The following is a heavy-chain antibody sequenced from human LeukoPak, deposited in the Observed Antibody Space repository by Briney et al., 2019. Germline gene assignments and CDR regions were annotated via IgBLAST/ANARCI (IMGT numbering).Heavy chain of an antibody. J-gene: IGHJ4*02. D-gene: IGHD4-17*01. Sequence: SETLSLTCTVSGGSISSSSYYWGWIRQPPGQGLEGIGSIYYSGITYYNPSLKVRVSISVDTSKNHFSLKLSSVTASDTAVYSCASPPGDPSYFDYWGPGTLVTVSS. CDR2: IYYSGIT. CDR3: ASPPGDPSYFDY. CDR1: GGSISSSSYY. V-gene: IGHV4-39*02.